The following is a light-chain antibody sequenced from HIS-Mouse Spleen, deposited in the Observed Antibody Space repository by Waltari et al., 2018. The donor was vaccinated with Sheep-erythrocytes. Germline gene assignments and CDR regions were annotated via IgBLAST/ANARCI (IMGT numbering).Light chain of an antibody. Sequence: QSALTQPRPVSGSPGQSATTSCTGTSSDVGGDTNVTWYQQPPAKAPKLMIYDVSNRPSGVRDRFSGSKSGNTASLTISGLQAEDEADYYCCSYAGSYTWVFGGGTKLTVL. CDR1: SSDVGGDTN. CDR2: DVS. J-gene: IGLJ3*02. V-gene: IGLV2-11*01. CDR3: CSYAGSYTWV.